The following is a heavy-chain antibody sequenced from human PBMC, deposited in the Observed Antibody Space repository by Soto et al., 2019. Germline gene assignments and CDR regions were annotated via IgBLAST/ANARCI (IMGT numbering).Heavy chain of an antibody. CDR2: INHSGST. V-gene: IGHV4-34*01. Sequence: SERMSLTSAVCRGTFSGYYLSWIRQPPGKGLEWMGEINHSGSTNYNPSLKSRVTISVDTSKNQFSLKLSSVTAADTAVYYCARGCKWPSYYYGMDVWGQGTTVTVSS. J-gene: IGHJ6*02. D-gene: IGHD5-12*01. CDR1: RGTFSGYY. CDR3: ARGCKWPSYYYGMDV.